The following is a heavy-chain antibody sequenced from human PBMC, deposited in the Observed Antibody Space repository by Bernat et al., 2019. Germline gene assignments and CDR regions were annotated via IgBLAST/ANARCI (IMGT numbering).Heavy chain of an antibody. CDR3: ARGMRSSSPAAFDY. CDR2: IYYSGST. J-gene: IGHJ4*02. Sequence: QVQLQESGPGLVKPSETLSLTCTVFGGSISSYYWSWIRQPPGKGLEWIGYIYYSGSTNYNPSLKSRVTISVDTSKNQFSLKLSSVTAADTAVYYCARGMRSSSPAAFDYWGQGTLVTVSS. D-gene: IGHD6-6*01. V-gene: IGHV4-59*01. CDR1: GGSISSYY.